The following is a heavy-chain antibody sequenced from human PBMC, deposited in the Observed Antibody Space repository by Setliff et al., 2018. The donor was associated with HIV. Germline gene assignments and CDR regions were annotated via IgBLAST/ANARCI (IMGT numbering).Heavy chain of an antibody. J-gene: IGHJ3*02. Sequence: PSETLSLTCAVSGGSISDNNWWSWVRQPPGKELEWIGEIFHSGSTNYNPSLKSRVTILVDKSKNQLSLRLSSVTAADTAVYYCARVRGVDPLLVTASDAFSIWGQGTMVTVSS. CDR2: IFHSGST. CDR3: ARVRGVDPLLVTASDAFSI. V-gene: IGHV4-4*02. CDR1: GGSISDNNW. D-gene: IGHD2-21*02.